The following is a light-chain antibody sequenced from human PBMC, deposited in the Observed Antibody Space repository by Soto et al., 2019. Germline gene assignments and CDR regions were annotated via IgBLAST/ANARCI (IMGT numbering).Light chain of an antibody. V-gene: IGKV3-20*01. Sequence: PGERATLSCRASQRISDSYLAWYQHRLGQAPRLLIYAASTRAPGVPDRFSGSGSGTDFTLTISRLEPEDFAVYYCQQYGSSPSTFGQGTKVDIK. CDR2: AAS. CDR3: QQYGSSPST. J-gene: IGKJ1*01. CDR1: QRISDSY.